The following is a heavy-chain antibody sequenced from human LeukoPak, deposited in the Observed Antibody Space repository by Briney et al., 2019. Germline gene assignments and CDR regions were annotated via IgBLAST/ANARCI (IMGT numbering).Heavy chain of an antibody. CDR3: ARRIVGVKTFDP. J-gene: IGHJ5*02. CDR1: GGSISSYY. D-gene: IGHD1-26*01. Sequence: SETLSLTCTVSGGSISSYYWSWIRQPAVKGLEWIGRIYTSGSTNYNPSLKSRVTISVDTSKNQFSLKLSSVTAADTAVYYCARRIVGVKTFDPWGQGTLVTVSS. CDR2: IYTSGST. V-gene: IGHV4-4*07.